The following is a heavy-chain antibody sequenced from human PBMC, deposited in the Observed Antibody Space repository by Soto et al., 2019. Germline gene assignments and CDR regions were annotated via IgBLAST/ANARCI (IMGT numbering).Heavy chain of an antibody. CDR1: GGTFSSYT. CDR2: IIPILGIA. J-gene: IGHJ5*02. Sequence: QVQLVQSGAEVKKPGSSVKVSCKASGGTFSSYTISWVRQAPGQGLEWMGGIIPILGIANYAQKFQGRVTITADKSTSTAYMELSSLRSEDTAVYYCARGRGSGWYYSGHNWFDPWGQGTLVTVSS. CDR3: ARGRGSGWYYSGHNWFDP. D-gene: IGHD6-19*01. V-gene: IGHV1-69*02.